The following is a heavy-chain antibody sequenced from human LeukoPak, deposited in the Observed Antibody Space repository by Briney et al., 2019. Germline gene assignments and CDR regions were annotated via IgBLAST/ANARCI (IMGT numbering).Heavy chain of an antibody. CDR2: IKQDGSET. V-gene: IGHV3-7*01. J-gene: IGHJ3*02. Sequence: PGGSLRLSCAASGFIFSSSWMNWVRQAPGKGLEWVASIKQDGSETYYVDSVEGRFIISRDNAQNSLFLQMSSLRAEDTAVYYCASEGWLPIWGQGTLVTVSS. CDR3: ASEGWLPI. CDR1: GFIFSSSW. D-gene: IGHD5-12*01.